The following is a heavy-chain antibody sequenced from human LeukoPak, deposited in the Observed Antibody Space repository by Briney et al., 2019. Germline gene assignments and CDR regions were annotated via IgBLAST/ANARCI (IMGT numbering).Heavy chain of an antibody. CDR3: ARGTQWLGRAGDC. V-gene: IGHV3-11*01. Sequence: PGGSLRLSCAASGFSFSDHYMSWIRQTPGKGLEWVSYISSSGTTIDYADSVKGRFTISRDNAKNSLFLQMNSLRAEDTAVYYCARGTQWLGRAGDCWGQGTLVTVSS. J-gene: IGHJ4*02. D-gene: IGHD6-19*01. CDR2: ISSSGTTI. CDR1: GFSFSDHY.